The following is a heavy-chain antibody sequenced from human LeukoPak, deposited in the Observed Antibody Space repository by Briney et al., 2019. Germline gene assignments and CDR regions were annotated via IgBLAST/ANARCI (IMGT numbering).Heavy chain of an antibody. V-gene: IGHV4-39*07. D-gene: IGHD6-19*01. CDR1: GGSISSSSYY. J-gene: IGHJ5*02. CDR2: IYYSGST. CDR3: ARTYSSGWYGLFDWFDP. Sequence: PSETLSLTCTVSGGSISSSSYYWGWIRQPPGKGLEWIGSIYYSGSTYYNPSLKSRVTISVDTSKNQFSLKLSSVTAADTAVYYCARTYSSGWYGLFDWFDPWGQGTLVTVSS.